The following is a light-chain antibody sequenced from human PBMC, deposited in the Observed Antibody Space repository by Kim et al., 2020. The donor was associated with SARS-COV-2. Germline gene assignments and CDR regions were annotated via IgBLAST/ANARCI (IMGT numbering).Light chain of an antibody. V-gene: IGLV6-57*04. CDR1: SGSIASNY. CDR3: QSYDSSNWV. Sequence: NFMLTQPHSVSESPGKTVTISCTRSSGSIASNYVQWYQQRPGSAPTTVTYEDNQRPSGVPDRFSGSIDSSSNSASLTISGLKTEDEADYYCQSYDSSNWVFGGGTQLTVL. J-gene: IGLJ3*02. CDR2: EDN.